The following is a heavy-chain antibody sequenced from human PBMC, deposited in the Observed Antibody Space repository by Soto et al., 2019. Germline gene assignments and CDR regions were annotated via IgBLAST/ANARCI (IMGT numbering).Heavy chain of an antibody. J-gene: IGHJ4*02. Sequence: QVHLVQSGAEVRKPGASVKVSCKASGYTFTTFHLHWVRLAPGQGLEWMGWINPDTGDSEYGQKFQGRVTLTRDTSMTTASMELSSLTSDDTAIYFCAIVRCGDLSFQYWGQGTPGSVAS. V-gene: IGHV1-2*02. CDR2: INPDTGDS. CDR1: GYTFTTFH. CDR3: AIVRCGDLSFQY. D-gene: IGHD4-17*01.